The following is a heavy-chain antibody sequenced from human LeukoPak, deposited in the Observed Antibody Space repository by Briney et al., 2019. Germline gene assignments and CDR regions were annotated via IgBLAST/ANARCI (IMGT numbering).Heavy chain of an antibody. Sequence: GGSLRLSCAASGFTFSSFGMHWVRQAPGKGLEWVAVIWNDGSHEYYADSEKGRFTISRDNSRNTVYLQMNSLRAEDTAVYYCAKDNRRYSSRPYYMDVWGKGTTVTVSS. CDR1: GFTFSSFG. CDR3: AKDNRRYSSRPYYMDV. V-gene: IGHV3-33*06. J-gene: IGHJ6*03. CDR2: IWNDGSHE. D-gene: IGHD6-13*01.